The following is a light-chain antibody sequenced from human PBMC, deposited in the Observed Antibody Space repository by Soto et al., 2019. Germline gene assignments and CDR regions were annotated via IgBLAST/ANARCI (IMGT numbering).Light chain of an antibody. CDR2: GDV. CDR3: QSYDSTLSAGV. V-gene: IGLV1-40*01. CDR1: SSNIGAVSD. Sequence: QSVLTQPPSVSGAPGQRVTISCTGTSSNIGAVSDVHWYQQLPGTAPKLLIYGDVNRPSGVPDRFSGSKSGTSASLAITGLQAEDEADYYCQSYDSTLSAGVFGGGTKVTVL. J-gene: IGLJ3*02.